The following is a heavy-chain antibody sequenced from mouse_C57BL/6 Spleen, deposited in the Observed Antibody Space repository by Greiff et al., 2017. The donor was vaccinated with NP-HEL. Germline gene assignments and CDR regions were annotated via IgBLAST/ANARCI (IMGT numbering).Heavy chain of an antibody. CDR3: AREFFYYYGSSVNYFDY. J-gene: IGHJ2*01. CDR2: IYPGDGDP. CDR1: GYAFSSSW. V-gene: IGHV1-82*01. Sequence: VQLKESGPELVKPGASVKISCKASGYAFSSSWMNWVKQRPGKGLEWIGRIYPGDGDPNYNGKFKGKATLTADKSSSTAYMQLSSLTSEDSAVYFCAREFFYYYGSSVNYFDYWGQGTTLTVSS. D-gene: IGHD1-1*01.